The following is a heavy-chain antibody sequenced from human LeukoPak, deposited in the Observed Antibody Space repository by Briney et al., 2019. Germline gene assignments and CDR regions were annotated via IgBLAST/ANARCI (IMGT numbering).Heavy chain of an antibody. CDR1: GFTFSSYA. CDR2: VSSSGGNT. V-gene: IGHV3-23*01. D-gene: IGHD6-13*01. Sequence: GGSLRLSCAASGFTFSSYAMNWVRQAPGKGLEWVSTVSSSGGNTYYADSVKGRFTISRDNSKNTLYLQMNSLRAEDTAVYYCAKDDSSWYYWGQGTLVTVSS. J-gene: IGHJ4*02. CDR3: AKDDSSWYY.